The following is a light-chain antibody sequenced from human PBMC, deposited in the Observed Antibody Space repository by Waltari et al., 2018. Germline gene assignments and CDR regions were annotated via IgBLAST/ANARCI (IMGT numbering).Light chain of an antibody. CDR1: QSVSSN. V-gene: IGKV3-11*01. CDR2: DAS. CDR3: QQRTHSLT. Sequence: ENLLTQSPGTLSLSPGETATLSCRASQSVSSNLAWYQQKPGQVPRLLIYDASNRATGIPARFSGSGSETDFILTISSLEPEDFAVYYCQQRTHSLTFGGGTKVEIK. J-gene: IGKJ4*01.